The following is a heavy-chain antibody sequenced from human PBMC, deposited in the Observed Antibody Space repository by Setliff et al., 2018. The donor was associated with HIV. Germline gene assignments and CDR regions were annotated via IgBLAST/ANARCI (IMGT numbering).Heavy chain of an antibody. D-gene: IGHD6-19*01. CDR3: ARWVYNSAWSLDY. J-gene: IGHJ4*02. CDR1: GGSVNSGNYH. Sequence: SETLPLTCSVSGGSVNSGNYHWAWIRQPAGKGLEWIGHIYTSGSPHYKSSLTSRLTISLDTSRNQFSLKLTSVTAADSATYYCARWVYNSAWSLDYWGQGTLVTVSS. CDR2: IYTSGSP. V-gene: IGHV4-61*09.